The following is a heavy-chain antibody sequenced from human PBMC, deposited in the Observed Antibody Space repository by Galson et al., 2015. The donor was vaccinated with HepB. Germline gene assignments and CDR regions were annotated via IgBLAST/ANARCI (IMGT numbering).Heavy chain of an antibody. CDR1: GFTFSSYS. CDR3: AREPTAMASPGSSFDI. Sequence: SLRLSCAASGFTFSSYSMNWVRQAPGKGLEWVSSISSSSSYIYYADSVKGRFTISRDNAKNSLYLQMNSLRAEDTAVYYCAREPTAMASPGSSFDIWGQGTMVTVSS. V-gene: IGHV3-21*01. J-gene: IGHJ3*02. CDR2: ISSSSSYI. D-gene: IGHD5-18*01.